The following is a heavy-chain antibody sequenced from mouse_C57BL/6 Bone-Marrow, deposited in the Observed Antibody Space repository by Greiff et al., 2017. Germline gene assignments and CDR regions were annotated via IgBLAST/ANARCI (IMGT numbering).Heavy chain of an antibody. Sequence: QVQLQQPGAELVRPGSSVKLSCKASGYTFTSYWLPWVKQRPIQGLEWIGNIDPSDSETPYHQKFKDKATLTVDKSSSTAYMQLSSLTSEDCAVYYCARGLLWYFDVWGTGTTVTVSS. CDR1: GYTFTSYW. J-gene: IGHJ1*03. CDR2: IDPSDSET. D-gene: IGHD2-3*01. CDR3: ARGLLWYFDV. V-gene: IGHV1-52*01.